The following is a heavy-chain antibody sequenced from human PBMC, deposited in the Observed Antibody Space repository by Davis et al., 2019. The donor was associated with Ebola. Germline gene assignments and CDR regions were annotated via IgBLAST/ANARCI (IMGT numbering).Heavy chain of an antibody. V-gene: IGHV1-8*01. CDR3: ARGPLRFLEWLSAYGMDV. Sequence: ASVKVSCKASGYTFTSYDINWVRQATGQGLEWMGWMNPNSGNTGYAQKFQGRVTMTRNTSISTAYMELSSLRSEDTAVYYCARGPLRFLEWLSAYGMDVWGQGTTVTVSS. D-gene: IGHD3-3*01. J-gene: IGHJ6*02. CDR2: MNPNSGNT. CDR1: GYTFTSYD.